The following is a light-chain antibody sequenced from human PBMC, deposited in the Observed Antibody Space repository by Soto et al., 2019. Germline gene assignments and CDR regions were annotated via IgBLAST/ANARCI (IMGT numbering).Light chain of an antibody. CDR2: GNT. J-gene: IGLJ1*01. V-gene: IGLV1-40*03. CDR3: QSYDSNLSASYV. Sequence: QSALTQPPSVSGAPGQRVTISCTGSSSNIGAGYDVHWYQQRPGTAPKLLIFGNTNRPSGVPDRFSGSKSGASASLAITGLQAEDEADYYCQSYDSNLSASYVFGIGTKVTV. CDR1: SSNIGAGYD.